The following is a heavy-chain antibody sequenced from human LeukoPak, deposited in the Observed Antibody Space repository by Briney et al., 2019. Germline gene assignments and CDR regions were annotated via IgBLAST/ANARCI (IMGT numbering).Heavy chain of an antibody. CDR3: ARELAWYGWFDP. CDR2: ISAYNGNT. D-gene: IGHD6-13*01. Sequence: ASVKVSCKASGYTFTSYGISWVRQAPGQGLEWMGWISAYNGNTNYAQKLQGRVTMTTDTSTSTAYVELRSLRSDDTAVYYCARELAWYGWFDPWGQGTLVTVSS. V-gene: IGHV1-18*01. CDR1: GYTFTSYG. J-gene: IGHJ5*02.